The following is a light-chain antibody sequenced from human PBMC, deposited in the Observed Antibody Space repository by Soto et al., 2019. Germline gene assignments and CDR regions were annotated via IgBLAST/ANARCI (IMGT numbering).Light chain of an antibody. V-gene: IGLV2-23*01. CDR3: CSYAVISTLV. CDR1: SSDL. CDR2: EGT. Sequence: QSALTQPASVSGSPGQSITISCTGTSSDLVSWYQHNPGKAPKLMIYEGTKRPSGVSNRFSGSKSGNTASLTISGLQAEDEADYYCCSYAVISTLVFGGGTKVTVL. J-gene: IGLJ2*01.